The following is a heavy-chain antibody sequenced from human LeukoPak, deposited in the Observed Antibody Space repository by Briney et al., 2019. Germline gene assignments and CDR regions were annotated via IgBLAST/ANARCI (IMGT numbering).Heavy chain of an antibody. CDR1: GYTFTSYY. J-gene: IGHJ4*02. CDR2: INPNSGDT. Sequence: ASVKVSCKASGYTFTSYYMHWVRQAPGQGLEWMGWINPNSGDTNYAQEFQGRVTMTRDTSINTAYMELSRLRTDDTAVYYCAKTPYEYYFNYWGQGTLATFSS. CDR3: AKTPYEYYFNY. D-gene: IGHD5-12*01. V-gene: IGHV1-2*02.